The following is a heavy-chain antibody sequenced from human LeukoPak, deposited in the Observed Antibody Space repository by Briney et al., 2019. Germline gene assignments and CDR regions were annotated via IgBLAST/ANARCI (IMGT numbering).Heavy chain of an antibody. D-gene: IGHD6-6*01. J-gene: IGHJ4*02. V-gene: IGHV3-23*01. CDR1: GFTFSSHA. Sequence: GGSLRLSCAASGFTFSSHAMSWVRQAPGKGLEWVSAISGSGGSTYYADSVKGRFTISRDNSKNTLYLQMSSLRAEDTAVYYCARGQLVLFYWGQGALVTVSS. CDR2: ISGSGGST. CDR3: ARGQLVLFY.